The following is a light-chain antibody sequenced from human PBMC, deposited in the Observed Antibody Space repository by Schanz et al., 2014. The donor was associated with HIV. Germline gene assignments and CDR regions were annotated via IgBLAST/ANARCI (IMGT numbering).Light chain of an antibody. CDR3: SSYIGTGTLEV. J-gene: IGLJ3*02. V-gene: IGLV2-14*01. Sequence: QSALTQPASVSGSPGQSITISCTGTSSDVGGYNYVSWYQQHPGKPPKLMIYDVNNRPSGVSNRFSGSKSGNTASLTISGLQAEDEADYYCSSYIGTGTLEVFGGGTKVTVL. CDR2: DVN. CDR1: SSDVGGYNY.